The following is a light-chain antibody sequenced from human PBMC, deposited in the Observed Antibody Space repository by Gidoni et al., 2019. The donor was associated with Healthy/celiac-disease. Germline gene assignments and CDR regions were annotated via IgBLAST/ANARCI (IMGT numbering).Light chain of an antibody. J-gene: IGKJ1*01. CDR2: GAS. Sequence: EIVLTQSPGTLSLSPGERATLSCSASQSVSSSYLAWYQQKPGQAPRLLIYGASIRATGIPDRFRGSWSGTDFPLPLRRLHPEDFALYYCQHYGSSPRTFVQGTKVEI. V-gene: IGKV3-20*01. CDR1: QSVSSSY. CDR3: QHYGSSPRT.